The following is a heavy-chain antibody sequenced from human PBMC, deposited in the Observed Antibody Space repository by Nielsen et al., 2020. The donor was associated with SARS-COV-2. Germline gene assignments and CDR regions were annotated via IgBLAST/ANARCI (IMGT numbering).Heavy chain of an antibody. D-gene: IGHD3-10*01. J-gene: IGHJ2*01. V-gene: IGHV3-9*01. CDR3: AKDMGPVIWYFDL. CDR2: ISWNSGSI. CDR1: GFTFDDYA. Sequence: GGSLRLSCAASGFTFDDYAMHWVRQAPGKGLEWVSGISWNSGSIGYADSVKGRFTISRDNAKNSLYLQINSLRAEDTALYYCAKDMGPVIWYFDLWGRGTLVTVSS.